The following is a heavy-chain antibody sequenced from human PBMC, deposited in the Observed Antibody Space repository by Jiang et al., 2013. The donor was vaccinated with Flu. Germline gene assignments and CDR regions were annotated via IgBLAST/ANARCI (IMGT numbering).Heavy chain of an antibody. V-gene: IGHV3-23*01. J-gene: IGHJ4*02. CDR1: GFAFSNYA. D-gene: IGHD5-24*01. CDR3: AKEDRRDGYKNLDY. Sequence: VQLLESGGGLVQPGGSLRLSCAASGFAFSNYAMSWVRQAPGKGLEWVSGISSNGVSTYYADSVKGRFTISKDNSRNTLFLQMNSLRAEDTAVYYCAKEDRRDGYKNLDYWGQGTLVTVSS. CDR2: ISSNGVST.